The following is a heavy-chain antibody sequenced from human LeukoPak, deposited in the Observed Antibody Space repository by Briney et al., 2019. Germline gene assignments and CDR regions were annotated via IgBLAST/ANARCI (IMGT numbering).Heavy chain of an antibody. V-gene: IGHV4-31*03. CDR3: ARTAGWSYGFDY. CDR1: GGSISSGDYY. D-gene: IGHD3-16*01. Sequence: SQTLSLTCTVSGGSISSGDYYWTWIRQHPGKGLEWIGYIYNSGTTYYNPSLESRVTISGDTSKNQFSLKLSSVTAADTAVYYCARTAGWSYGFDYWGQGTLVTVSS. CDR2: IYNSGTT. J-gene: IGHJ4*02.